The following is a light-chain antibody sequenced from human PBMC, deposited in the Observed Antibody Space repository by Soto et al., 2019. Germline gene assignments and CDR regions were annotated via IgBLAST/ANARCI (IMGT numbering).Light chain of an antibody. CDR3: HQYNHCPLYT. J-gene: IGKJ2*01. CDR1: QSVSSN. V-gene: IGKV3-15*01. CDR2: GAS. Sequence: EIVMTQSPATLSVSPGERATLSCRASQSVSSNLAWYQQKPGQAPRLLIYGASTRATGIPARFSGSGSGTAFTLTISRLLSEDFAVYYCHQYNHCPLYTFGQGTKLEIK.